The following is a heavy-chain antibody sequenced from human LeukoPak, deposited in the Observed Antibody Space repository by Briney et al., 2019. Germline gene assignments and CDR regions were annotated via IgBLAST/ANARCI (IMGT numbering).Heavy chain of an antibody. CDR3: ARVSLTYYDFWSGKDTYFFDY. Sequence: SETLSLTCTVSGGSISSYYWSWIRQPPGKGLEWIGYIYYSGSTNYNPSLKSRVTMSVDTSKNQFSLKLSSVTAADTAVYYCARVSLTYYDFWSGKDTYFFDYWGQGTLVTVSS. J-gene: IGHJ4*02. V-gene: IGHV4-59*12. CDR2: IYYSGST. CDR1: GGSISSYY. D-gene: IGHD3-3*01.